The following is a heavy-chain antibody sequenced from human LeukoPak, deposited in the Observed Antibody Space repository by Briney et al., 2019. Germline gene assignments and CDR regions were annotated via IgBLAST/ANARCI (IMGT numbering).Heavy chain of an antibody. CDR3: ARSPSCGGDCP. CDR1: GFTFSSYW. CDR2: INSDGSST. Sequence: GGSLRLSCAVSGFTFSSYWMHWVRQAPGKGLVWVSRINSDGSSTTYADSVKGRFTISRENAKNTLYLQMNSLRAEDTAVYYCARSPSCGGDCPWGQGTLVTVSS. J-gene: IGHJ5*02. D-gene: IGHD2-21*02. V-gene: IGHV3-74*03.